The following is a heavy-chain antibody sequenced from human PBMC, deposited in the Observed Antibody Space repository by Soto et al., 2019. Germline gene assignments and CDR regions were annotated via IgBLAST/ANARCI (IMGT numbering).Heavy chain of an antibody. CDR2: ISAYNGNT. CDR3: ARDVTPPDY. CDR1: GYTFTSYA. Sequence: QVQLVQSGAEVKKPGASVTVSCKASGYTFTSYAITWVRQAPGQGLEWMGWISAYNGNTNYAQKLQGRVTMTTDTSTSTGYMEPRSLRSDDTAVYYCARDVTPPDYWCHGTPVTVSS. V-gene: IGHV1-18*01. J-gene: IGHJ4*01.